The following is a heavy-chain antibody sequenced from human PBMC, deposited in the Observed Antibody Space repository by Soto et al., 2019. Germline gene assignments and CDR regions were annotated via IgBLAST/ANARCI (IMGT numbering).Heavy chain of an antibody. CDR1: GFTFSSYA. V-gene: IGHV3-30-3*01. CDR3: ARDRLSRNWFDP. Sequence: GGSLRLSCAASGFTFSSYAMHWVRQAPGKGLEWVAVISYDGSNKYYADSVKGRFTISRDNSKNTLYLQMNSLRAEDTAVYYCARDRLSRNWFDPWGQGTLVTVSS. J-gene: IGHJ5*02. D-gene: IGHD3-10*01. CDR2: ISYDGSNK.